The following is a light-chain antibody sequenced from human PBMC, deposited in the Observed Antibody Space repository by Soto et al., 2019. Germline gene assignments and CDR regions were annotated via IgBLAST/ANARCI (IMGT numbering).Light chain of an antibody. V-gene: IGKV3-20*01. CDR2: TTS. Sequence: EIVLTQSPDTLSLSPGEIATLSCKASESGTSSCLAWYQRKPGQAPRLLIHTTSTRATDIPDRFSGSGSGTDFTLTISRLEPEDFAVYYCQQCGGSPLFSFGPGTRVDI. J-gene: IGKJ3*01. CDR1: ESGTSSC. CDR3: QQCGGSPLFS.